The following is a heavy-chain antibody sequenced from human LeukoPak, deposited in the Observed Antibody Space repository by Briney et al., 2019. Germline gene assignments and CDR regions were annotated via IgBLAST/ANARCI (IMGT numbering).Heavy chain of an antibody. D-gene: IGHD4-17*01. CDR3: ARSPQGTATTANWLDP. Sequence: SETLSLTCTVSGGSISSYYWSWIWQPAGKGLEWIGSMSYSGRTYYNPSLKTRVTVSLDTSKNQFSLNLISVTAADTAVYYCARSPQGTATTANWLDPWGQGTLVTVSS. CDR1: GGSISSYY. J-gene: IGHJ5*02. V-gene: IGHV4-4*07. CDR2: MSYSGRT.